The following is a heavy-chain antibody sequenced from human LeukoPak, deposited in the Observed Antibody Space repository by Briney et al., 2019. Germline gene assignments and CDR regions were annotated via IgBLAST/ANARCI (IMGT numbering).Heavy chain of an antibody. CDR2: IWYDGSNK. V-gene: IGHV3-33*03. J-gene: IGHJ4*02. CDR3: ASLPAAIIY. CDR1: GFTFSSYG. D-gene: IGHD2-2*02. Sequence: GGSLRLSCAASGFTFSSYGMHWVRQAPGKGLEWVALIWYDGSNKYYADSVKGRFTISRDNAKNSLYLQMNSLRAEDTAVYYCASLPAAIIYWGQGTLVTVSS.